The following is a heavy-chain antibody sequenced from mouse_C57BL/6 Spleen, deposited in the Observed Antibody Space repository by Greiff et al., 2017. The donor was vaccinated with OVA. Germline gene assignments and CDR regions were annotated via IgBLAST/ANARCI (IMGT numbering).Heavy chain of an antibody. V-gene: IGHV3-6*01. CDR3: ARGGYYAMDY. CDR1: GYSITSGYY. CDR2: ISYDGSN. Sequence: LQESGPGLVKPSQSLSLTCSVTGYSITSGYYWNWIRQFPGNKLEWMGYISYDGSNNYNPSLKNRISITRDTSKNQFFLKLNSVTTEDTATYYCARGGYYAMDYWGQGTSVTVSS. J-gene: IGHJ4*01.